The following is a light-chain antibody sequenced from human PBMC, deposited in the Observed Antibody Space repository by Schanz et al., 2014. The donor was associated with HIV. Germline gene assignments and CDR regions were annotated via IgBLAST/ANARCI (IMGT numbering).Light chain of an antibody. CDR2: ADY. CDR3: GTWDSSLSAGV. J-gene: IGLJ2*01. Sequence: QSLLTQPPSVSAAPGQRVTISCSGGALNLGHNFVSWYQQFPGTAPKLLIFADYQRPSEIPDRISGSKTGTSATLAINGLQTGDEADYYCGTWDSSLSAGVFGGGTKVTVL. V-gene: IGLV1-51*01. CDR1: ALNLGHNF.